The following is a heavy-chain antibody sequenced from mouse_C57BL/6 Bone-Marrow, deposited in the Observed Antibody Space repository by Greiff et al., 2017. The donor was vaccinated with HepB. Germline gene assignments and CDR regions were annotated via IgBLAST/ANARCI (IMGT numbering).Heavy chain of an antibody. V-gene: IGHV1-69*01. CDR2: IDPSDSYT. CDR3: AREVNIYYGYAWFAY. CDR1: GYTFTSYW. Sequence: QVQLQQPGAELVMPGASVKLSCKASGYTFTSYWMHWVKQRPGQGLEWIGEIDPSDSYTNYNQKFKGKSTLTVDKSSSTAYMQLSSLTSEDSAVYYCAREVNIYYGYAWFAYWGQGTLVTVSA. D-gene: IGHD2-2*01. J-gene: IGHJ3*01.